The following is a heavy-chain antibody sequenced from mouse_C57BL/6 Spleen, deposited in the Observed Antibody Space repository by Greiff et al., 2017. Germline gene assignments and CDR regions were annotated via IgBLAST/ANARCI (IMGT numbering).Heavy chain of an antibody. CDR2: FISGGIYT. V-gene: IGHV5-6*02. CDR3: ARQGYDGYFPDY. D-gene: IGHD2-3*01. CDR1: GSTSSSYG. Sequence: VMLVESGGDLVKPGGSLKLSCAAPGSTSSSYGLSWVRQPPEKRLEWVATFISGGIYTYYLDSVKGRFTISRDNAKNTLYLQMSSLKSEDTAMYYCARQGYDGYFPDYWGQGTTLTVSS. J-gene: IGHJ2*01.